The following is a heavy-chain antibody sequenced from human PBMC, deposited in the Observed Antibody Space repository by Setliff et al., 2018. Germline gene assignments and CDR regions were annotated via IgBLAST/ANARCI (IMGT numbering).Heavy chain of an antibody. Sequence: ASVKVSCKASGYIFTDYGVSWVRQAPGQRPEGMGWISPYNGKTRSIERFQGRLTLTIDTSTNTVFMELRNLRPDDTAIYYCARDGGGYCATTSCFHFDYWGQGTLVTVSS. V-gene: IGHV1-18*01. CDR3: ARDGGGYCATTSCFHFDY. CDR2: ISPYNGKT. CDR1: GYIFTDYG. J-gene: IGHJ4*02. D-gene: IGHD2-15*01.